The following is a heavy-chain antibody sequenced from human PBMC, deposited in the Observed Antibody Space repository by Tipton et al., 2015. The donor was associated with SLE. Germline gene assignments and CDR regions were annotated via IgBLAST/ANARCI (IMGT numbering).Heavy chain of an antibody. D-gene: IGHD6-19*01. V-gene: IGHV4-59*02. CDR1: GFTVSSNY. CDR2: IYYSGST. J-gene: IGHJ4*02. CDR3: ARDRSSGWYGSDY. Sequence: LRLSCAASGFTVSSNYMSWIRQPPGKGLEWIGYIYYSGSTNYNPSLKSRVTISVDTSKNQFSLKLSSVTAADTAVYYCARDRSSGWYGSDYWGQGTLVTVSS.